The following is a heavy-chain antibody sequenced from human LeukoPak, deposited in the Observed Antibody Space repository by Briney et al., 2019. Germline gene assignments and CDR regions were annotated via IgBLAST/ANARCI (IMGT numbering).Heavy chain of an antibody. CDR1: GGSISSGNW. CDR3: ARTPSGGWPYWYFDL. D-gene: IGHD6-19*01. CDR2: IYHSGST. Sequence: SESLSLTHPVCGGSISSGNWWSWVRPPPGKRMEWIGEIYHSGSTNYNPSLKSRVTISVDKSKNQFSLKLSSVTAADTAVYYCARTPSGGWPYWYFDLWGRGTLVTVSS. J-gene: IGHJ2*01. V-gene: IGHV4-4*02.